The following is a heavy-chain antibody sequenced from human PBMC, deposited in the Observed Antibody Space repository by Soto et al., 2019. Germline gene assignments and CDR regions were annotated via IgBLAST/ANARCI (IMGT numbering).Heavy chain of an antibody. CDR3: ARTLEDTAMVLLLDGMDV. Sequence: PSETLSLTCTVSGGSISSGGYYWSWIRQHPGKGLEWIGYIYYSGSTYYNPSLKSRVTISVDTSKNQFSLKLSSVTAADTAVYYCARTLEDTAMVLLLDGMDVWGQGTTVTVSS. CDR1: GGSISSGGYY. J-gene: IGHJ6*02. CDR2: IYYSGST. D-gene: IGHD5-18*01. V-gene: IGHV4-31*03.